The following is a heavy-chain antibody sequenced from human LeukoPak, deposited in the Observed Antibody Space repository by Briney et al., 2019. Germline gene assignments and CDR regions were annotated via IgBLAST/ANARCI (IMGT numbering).Heavy chain of an antibody. V-gene: IGHV3-15*04. CDR1: GFNFNNAW. CDR2: IGPKTEGGAT. D-gene: IGHD2-2*01. J-gene: IGHJ4*02. Sequence: GGSLRLSCAASGFNFNNAWMTWVRQAPGKGLEWVGRIGPKTEGGATDYGAPVKDRFTISRDESKATLFLQMDSLKPEDTAVYFCTTFGYALDSWGQGTLVTVSS. CDR3: TTFGYALDS.